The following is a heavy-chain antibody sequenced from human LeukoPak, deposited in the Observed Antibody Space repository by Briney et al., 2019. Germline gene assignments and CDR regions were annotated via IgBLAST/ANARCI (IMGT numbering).Heavy chain of an antibody. V-gene: IGHV3-64D*06. Sequence: PGGSLRLSCSASGFVFTIYTMYWVRQAPGKGPEYVSTISGSGIGFGIYYADSVKGRFTISRDDSKSILYLQMNGLRSEDTAVYYCVKDFGRIRGTPDSWGQGTLVTVSS. CDR1: GFVFTIYT. D-gene: IGHD1-26*01. CDR2: ISGSGIGFGI. CDR3: VKDFGRIRGTPDS. J-gene: IGHJ4*02.